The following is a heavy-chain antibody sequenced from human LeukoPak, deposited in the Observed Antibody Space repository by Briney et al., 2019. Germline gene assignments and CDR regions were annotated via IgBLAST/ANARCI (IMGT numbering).Heavy chain of an antibody. CDR3: GRVPSSLYDFWSGYFIDY. CDR1: GYTFTGYY. J-gene: IGHJ4*02. Sequence: ASVKVSCKASGYTFTGYYMHWVRQAPGQGLEWVGWINPNSGGTNYAQKFQGRVTMTRDTSTSTAYMELRSLRFDDTAVYYCGRVPSSLYDFWSGYFIDYWGQGTLVTVSS. D-gene: IGHD3-3*01. CDR2: INPNSGGT. V-gene: IGHV1-2*02.